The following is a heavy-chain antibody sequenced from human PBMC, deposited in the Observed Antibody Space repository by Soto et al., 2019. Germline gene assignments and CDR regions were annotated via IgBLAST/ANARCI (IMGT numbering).Heavy chain of an antibody. CDR1: SSPINSRYY. Sequence: KSSETLSLTCTVSSSPINSRYYWGWIRQTPGKGLEWVASIYHSGSTHYNPSLKSRATISVDTSNNQFSLRLSSVTAADTAIYYCAGNTSGRNFDYWGQGTQVTVSS. D-gene: IGHD6-19*01. V-gene: IGHV4-38-2*02. CDR3: AGNTSGRNFDY. CDR2: IYHSGST. J-gene: IGHJ4*02.